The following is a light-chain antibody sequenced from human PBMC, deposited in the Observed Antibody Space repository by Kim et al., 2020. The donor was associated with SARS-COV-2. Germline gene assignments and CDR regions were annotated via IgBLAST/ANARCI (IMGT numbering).Light chain of an antibody. CDR2: AAS. V-gene: IGKV1-12*01. CDR1: QGFASW. Sequence: DVQMTQSPSSVSASVGDTVTITCRASQGFASWLAWYQQKPGKAPKLLIYAASALQSGVPSRFSGSGSGREFTLTIRSLQPEDVATYFCQQSNNFPITFGQGTRLEIK. CDR3: QQSNNFPIT. J-gene: IGKJ5*01.